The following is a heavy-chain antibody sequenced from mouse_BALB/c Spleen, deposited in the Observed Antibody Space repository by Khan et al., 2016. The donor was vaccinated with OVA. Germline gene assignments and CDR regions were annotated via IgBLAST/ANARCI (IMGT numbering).Heavy chain of an antibody. CDR3: ARKNGGDFAY. J-gene: IGHJ2*01. V-gene: IGHV1-20*02. D-gene: IGHD1-1*01. CDR2: INPHIGET. CDR1: GYSFTGYF. Sequence: VQLKESGPELVKPGASVKISCKASGYSFTGYFMNWVMQSHGKSLEWIGRINPHIGETLYNQKFKGKATLTVAESSRTAHMELRSLASEDSAVYYCARKNGGDFAYWGQGTTLTVSS.